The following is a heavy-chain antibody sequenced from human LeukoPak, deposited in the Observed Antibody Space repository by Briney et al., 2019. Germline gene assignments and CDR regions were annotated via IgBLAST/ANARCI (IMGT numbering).Heavy chain of an antibody. D-gene: IGHD6-19*01. Sequence: ASVKVSCKASGYTFTGYYIHWVRQAPGQGLECMGWINPNSGGTNYAQKFQGRVIMTRDTSISTAYMELSRLRSDDTAVYYCARGPRYSSGWEPRFDYWGQGTLVTVSS. V-gene: IGHV1-2*02. J-gene: IGHJ4*02. CDR1: GYTFTGYY. CDR2: INPNSGGT. CDR3: ARGPRYSSGWEPRFDY.